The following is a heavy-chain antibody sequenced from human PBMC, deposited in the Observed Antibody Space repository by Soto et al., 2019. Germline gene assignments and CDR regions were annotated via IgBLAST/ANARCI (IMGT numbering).Heavy chain of an antibody. Sequence: GASVKVSGTACGYTFTSYGISWVRQAPGQGLEWMGWISAYNGNTNYAQKLQGRVTMTTDTSTSTAYMELRSLRSDDTAVYYCARDSPTAMVPFDYWGQGTLVTVSS. V-gene: IGHV1-18*01. CDR1: GYTFTSYG. D-gene: IGHD5-18*01. CDR2: ISAYNGNT. J-gene: IGHJ4*02. CDR3: ARDSPTAMVPFDY.